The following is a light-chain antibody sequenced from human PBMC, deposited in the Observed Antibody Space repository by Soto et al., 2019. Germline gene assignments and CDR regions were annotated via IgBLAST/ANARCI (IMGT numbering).Light chain of an antibody. Sequence: IQLTQSPSSLSASVGDRVTITCRTSQGISRYLAWYQQKPGKAPKLLIYAASTMQSGVPSRFSGSGSGTDFTLTISSLQPEDFATYYCQQLNSYPRITFGQGTRLEIK. CDR2: AAS. V-gene: IGKV1-9*01. CDR3: QQLNSYPRIT. J-gene: IGKJ5*01. CDR1: QGISRY.